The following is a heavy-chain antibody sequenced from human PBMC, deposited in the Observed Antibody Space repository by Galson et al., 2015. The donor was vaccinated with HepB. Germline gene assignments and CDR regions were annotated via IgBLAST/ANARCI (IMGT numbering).Heavy chain of an antibody. J-gene: IGHJ4*02. CDR2: ISYDGSNK. V-gene: IGHV3-30-3*01. CDR3: ASSDSSELDFDY. D-gene: IGHD3-22*01. CDR1: GFTFSSYA. Sequence: LRLSCAASGFTFSSYAMHWVRQAPGKGLEWVAVISYDGSNKYYADSVKGRFTISRDNSKNTLYLQMNSLRAEDTAVYYCASSDSSELDFDYWGQGTLVTVSS.